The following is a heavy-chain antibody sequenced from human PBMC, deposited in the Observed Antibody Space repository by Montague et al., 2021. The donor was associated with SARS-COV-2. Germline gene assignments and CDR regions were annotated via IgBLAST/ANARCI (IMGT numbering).Heavy chain of an antibody. V-gene: IGHV4-4*07. CDR3: ARDAYYFGQGRENHGAFDP. D-gene: IGHD2/OR15-2a*01. J-gene: IGHJ5*02. CDR1: GDSITPYGDSIGGYF. Sequence: SETLSLTCSVSGDSITPYGDSIGGYFWSWIRQPAGKGLEWIGRIYADGNLDYNPSLNSRVSMSMDTSKQEFSMRLISVTAADTAVYYCARDAYYFGQGRENHGAFDPWGQGILVTVSS. CDR2: IYADGNL.